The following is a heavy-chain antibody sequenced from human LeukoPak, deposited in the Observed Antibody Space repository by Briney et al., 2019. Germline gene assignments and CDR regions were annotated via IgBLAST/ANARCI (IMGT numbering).Heavy chain of an antibody. D-gene: IGHD3-9*01. CDR2: IYYSGST. V-gene: IGHV4-39*07. Sequence: SETLSLTCTVSGGSISSSSYYWGWIRQPPGKGLEWIGSIYYSGSTYYNPSLKSRVTISVDTSKNQFSLKLSSVTAADTAVYYCARSGGAYYDILTGYYSYYFDYWGQGTLVTVSS. J-gene: IGHJ4*02. CDR3: ARSGGAYYDILTGYYSYYFDY. CDR1: GGSISSSSYY.